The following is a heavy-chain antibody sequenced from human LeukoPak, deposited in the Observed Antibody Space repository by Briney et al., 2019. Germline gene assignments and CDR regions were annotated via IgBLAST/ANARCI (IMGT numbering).Heavy chain of an antibody. J-gene: IGHJ4*02. CDR2: ISGSGTTT. CDR1: GFTFSSYA. Sequence: PGGSLRLSCAASGFTFSSYAMTWVRQAPGKGLEWVSTISGSGTTTYYADSVKGRFTISRDSSRNTLYLQMGSLRAEDTAVYYCGRDSRMGGPRAFDSWGQGTLVTVSS. V-gene: IGHV3-23*01. D-gene: IGHD3-16*01. CDR3: GRDSRMGGPRAFDS.